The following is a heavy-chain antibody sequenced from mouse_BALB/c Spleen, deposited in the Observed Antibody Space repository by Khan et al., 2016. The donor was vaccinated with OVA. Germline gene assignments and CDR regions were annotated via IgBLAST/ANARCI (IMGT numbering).Heavy chain of an antibody. CDR1: GYTFINYW. CDR2: INPSTGYT. J-gene: IGHJ2*01. CDR3: ARSGQRWDFDY. V-gene: IGHV1-7*01. D-gene: IGHD1-3*01. Sequence: VELVESGAELAKPGASVKMSCKASGYTFINYWILWIKQRPGQGLEWIGYINPSTGYTEYNQNFKDKATLTADISSSTAYMQLSSMTSEDSAVYYCARSGQRWDFDYWGQGTTLTVSS.